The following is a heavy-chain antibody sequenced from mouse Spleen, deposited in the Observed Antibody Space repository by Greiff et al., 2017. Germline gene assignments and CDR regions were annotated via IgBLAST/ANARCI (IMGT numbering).Heavy chain of an antibody. CDR3: AAYYGNYNAMDY. CDR2: IYPGDGDT. CDR1: GYAFSSSW. Sequence: VKLVESGPELVKPGASVKISCKASGYAFSSSWMNWVKQRPGKGLEWIGRIYPGDGDTNYNGKFKGKATLTADKSSSTAYMQLSSLTSEDSAVYFCAAYYGNYNAMDYWGQGTSVTVSS. D-gene: IGHD2-10*01. V-gene: IGHV1-82*01. J-gene: IGHJ4*01.